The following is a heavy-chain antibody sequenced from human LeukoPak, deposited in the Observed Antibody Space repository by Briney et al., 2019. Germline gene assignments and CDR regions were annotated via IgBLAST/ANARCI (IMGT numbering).Heavy chain of an antibody. V-gene: IGHV3-23*01. CDR3: AKLGNSNPLRLPFDY. Sequence: PGGSLRLSCAASGFTFSSYAMSWVRQAPGKGLEWISAISGSGGSTYYADSVKGQFTISRDNSKNTLYLQMNSLRAEDTAVYYCAKLGNSNPLRLPFDYWGQGTLVTVSS. J-gene: IGHJ4*02. CDR1: GFTFSSYA. D-gene: IGHD4-23*01. CDR2: ISGSGGST.